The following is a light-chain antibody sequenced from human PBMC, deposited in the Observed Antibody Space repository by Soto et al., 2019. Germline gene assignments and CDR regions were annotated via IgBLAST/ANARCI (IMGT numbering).Light chain of an antibody. J-gene: IGLJ2*01. CDR3: SSYTSSSIVV. CDR2: EVS. CDR1: SSDVGGYNY. Sequence: QSVLTQPASVSGSPGQSITISCTGTSSDVGGYNYVSWYQQHPGKAPKLMICEVSNRPSGVSNRFSGSKSGNTASLTISGLQAEDEADYYCSSYTSSSIVVFGGGTKVTVL. V-gene: IGLV2-14*01.